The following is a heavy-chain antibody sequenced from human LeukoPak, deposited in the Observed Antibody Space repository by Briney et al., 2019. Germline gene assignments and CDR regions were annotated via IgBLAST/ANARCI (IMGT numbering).Heavy chain of an antibody. CDR2: IFWDDDK. J-gene: IGHJ4*03. Sequence: ESGPTLVNPTQTLTLTCTFSGFSLSSSGVAVGWIRQPPGKALEWLAIIFWDDDKRYSPSLKSRFTITKDTSKNQVVLTMTNMDPVDTATYYCGHIARVSGSYRYFDYWGQGTTVTVSS. CDR1: GFSLSSSGVA. V-gene: IGHV2-5*02. D-gene: IGHD3-22*01. CDR3: GHIARVSGSYRYFDY.